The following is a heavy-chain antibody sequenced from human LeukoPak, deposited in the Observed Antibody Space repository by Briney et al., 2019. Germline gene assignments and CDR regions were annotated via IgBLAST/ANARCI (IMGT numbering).Heavy chain of an antibody. Sequence: PGRSLRLSCAASGFTFSSYGMHWVRQAPGKGLEWVAVISYDGSNKYYADSVKGRFTISRDNSKNTLYLQMNSLRAEDTAVYYCAKVSSPYHYDSGGRNYYFDYWGQGTLVTVSS. V-gene: IGHV3-30*18. J-gene: IGHJ4*02. CDR1: GFTFSSYG. CDR2: ISYDGSNK. D-gene: IGHD3-22*01. CDR3: AKVSSPYHYDSGGRNYYFDY.